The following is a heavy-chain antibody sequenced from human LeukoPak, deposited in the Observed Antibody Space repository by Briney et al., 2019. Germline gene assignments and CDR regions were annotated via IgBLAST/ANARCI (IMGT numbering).Heavy chain of an antibody. CDR2: ISYDGSNK. D-gene: IGHD2-8*01. V-gene: IGHV3-30*18. CDR3: AKDRCTNGVCYDGMDV. Sequence: PGGSLRLSCAASGFTFSSYGMHWVRQAPGKGLEWVAVISYDGSNKYYADSVKGRFTISRDNSKNTLYLQMSSLRAEDMAVYYCAKDRCTNGVCYDGMDVWGQGTTVTVSS. J-gene: IGHJ6*02. CDR1: GFTFSSYG.